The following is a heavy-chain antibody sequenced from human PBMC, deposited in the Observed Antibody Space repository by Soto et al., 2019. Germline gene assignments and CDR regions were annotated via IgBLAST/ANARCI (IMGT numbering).Heavy chain of an antibody. CDR2: IYHSGST. CDR3: AGFRDGYLIKNGMDV. J-gene: IGHJ6*02. V-gene: IGHV4-4*02. CDR1: GGSISSSNW. Sequence: SETLSLTCAVSGGSISSSNWWSWVRQPPGKGLEWIGEIYHSGSTNYNPSLKSRVTISVDKSKNQFSLKLSSVTAADTAVYYCAGFRDGYLIKNGMDVWGQGTTVTVSS. D-gene: IGHD5-12*01.